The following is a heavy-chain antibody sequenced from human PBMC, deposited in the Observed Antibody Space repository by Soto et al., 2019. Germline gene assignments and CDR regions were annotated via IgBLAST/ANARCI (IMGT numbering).Heavy chain of an antibody. CDR3: ARDRGYDAHDYYYNAMDV. J-gene: IGHJ6*02. D-gene: IGHD2-15*01. Sequence: GGSLRLSCAASGFTFSSYAMHWVRQAPGKGLEWVAVISYDGSNKYYADSVKGRFTISRDNSKNTLYLQMNSLRAEDTAVYYCARDRGYDAHDYYYNAMDVWGQGTTVTVSS. CDR2: ISYDGSNK. CDR1: GFTFSSYA. V-gene: IGHV3-30-3*01.